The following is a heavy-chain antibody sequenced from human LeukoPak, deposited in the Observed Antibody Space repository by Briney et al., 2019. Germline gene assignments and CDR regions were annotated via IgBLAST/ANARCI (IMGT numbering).Heavy chain of an antibody. Sequence: PGRSLRLSCAASGFTFSSYGMHWVRQAPGKGLEWVAVIWYDGSNKYYADSVKGRFTISRDNSKNTLYLQMNSLRAEDTAVYYCAKSPYSSSWPLYYYYYMDVWGKGTTVTVSS. J-gene: IGHJ6*03. CDR1: GFTFSSYG. CDR3: AKSPYSSSWPLYYYYYMDV. V-gene: IGHV3-33*06. CDR2: IWYDGSNK. D-gene: IGHD6-13*01.